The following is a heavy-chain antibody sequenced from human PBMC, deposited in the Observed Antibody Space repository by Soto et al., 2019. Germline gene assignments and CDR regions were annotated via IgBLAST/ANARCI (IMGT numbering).Heavy chain of an antibody. Sequence: PSETLSLTCIFSGGSISTSSYYWGWIRQPPGKGLEWIGTIYYIGSTYYNPSLKSRVTISVDTSKNQFSLKLSSVTAADTAVYYCARLVLNYYYGMDVWGQGTTVTVSS. CDR2: IYYIGST. J-gene: IGHJ6*02. CDR3: ARLVLNYYYGMDV. CDR1: GGSISTSSYY. V-gene: IGHV4-39*01. D-gene: IGHD3-10*01.